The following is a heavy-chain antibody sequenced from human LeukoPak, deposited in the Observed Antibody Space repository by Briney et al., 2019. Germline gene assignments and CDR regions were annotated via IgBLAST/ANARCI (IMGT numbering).Heavy chain of an antibody. D-gene: IGHD3-10*01. CDR1: GFTFSSYA. CDR2: ISYDGSNK. J-gene: IGHJ5*02. V-gene: IGHV3-30-3*01. CDR3: AKEWFGEPLNWFDP. Sequence: PGGSLRLSCAASGFTFSSYAMHWVRQAPGKGLEWVAVISYDGSNKYYADSVKGRFTISRDNSKNTLYLQMNSLRAEDTAVYYCAKEWFGEPLNWFDPWGQGTLVTVSS.